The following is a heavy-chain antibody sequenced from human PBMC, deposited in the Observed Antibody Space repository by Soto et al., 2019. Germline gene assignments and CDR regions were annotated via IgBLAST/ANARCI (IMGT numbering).Heavy chain of an antibody. CDR3: ATYYGDYGDY. CDR2: IYYSGSN. Sequence: SETPSLTCPVSGGYISSYYLSWIRQPPGKGLEWIGSIYYSGSNNYNPSLKSRVTISVDTSKNQFSLKLSSVTAADTAVYYCATYYGDYGDYWGQGTLVTVSS. CDR1: GGYISSYY. J-gene: IGHJ4*02. D-gene: IGHD4-17*01. V-gene: IGHV4-59*12.